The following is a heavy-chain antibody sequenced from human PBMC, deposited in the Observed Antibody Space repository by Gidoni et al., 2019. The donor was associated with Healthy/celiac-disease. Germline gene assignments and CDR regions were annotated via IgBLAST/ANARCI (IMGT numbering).Heavy chain of an antibody. V-gene: IGHV3-9*01. D-gene: IGHD6-19*01. J-gene: IGHJ4*02. CDR3: AKDVGYSSGWGYFDY. CDR2: ISWNSGSI. Sequence: EVQLVESGGGSVQPGRSLRLSCAASGFTFDVYAMHWVRQAPGKGLEWVSGISWNSGSIGYADSVKGRFTIYRDNAKNSLYLQMNSLRAEDTALYYCAKDVGYSSGWGYFDYWGQGTLVTVSS. CDR1: GFTFDVYA.